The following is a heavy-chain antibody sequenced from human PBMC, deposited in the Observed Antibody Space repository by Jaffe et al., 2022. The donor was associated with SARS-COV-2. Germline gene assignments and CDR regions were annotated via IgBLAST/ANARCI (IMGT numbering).Heavy chain of an antibody. CDR2: VYYTGST. CDR1: GGSISSYY. J-gene: IGHJ6*03. Sequence: QVQLQESGPGLVKPSETLSLTCTVSGGSISSYYWSWIRQPPGKGLEWIGYVYYTGSTNYNPSLMSRVTISVDTSKNQFSLKLSSVTAADTAVYYCARDGRYHHYMDDWGKGTTVTVSS. V-gene: IGHV4-59*01. CDR3: ARDGRYHHYMDD. D-gene: IGHD1-26*01.